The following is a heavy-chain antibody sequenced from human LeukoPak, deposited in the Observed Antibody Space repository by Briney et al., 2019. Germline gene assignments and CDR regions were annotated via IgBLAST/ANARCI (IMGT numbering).Heavy chain of an antibody. D-gene: IGHD5-24*01. Sequence: GGSLRLSCADSGFTFSSYNMNWVRQAPGKGLEWVSSISSSSSYIYYADSVKGRFTISRDNAKNSLYLQMNSLRAEDTAVYYCARDRGDGYNDYWGQGTLVTVSS. V-gene: IGHV3-21*01. CDR2: ISSSSSYI. CDR1: GFTFSSYN. CDR3: ARDRGDGYNDY. J-gene: IGHJ4*02.